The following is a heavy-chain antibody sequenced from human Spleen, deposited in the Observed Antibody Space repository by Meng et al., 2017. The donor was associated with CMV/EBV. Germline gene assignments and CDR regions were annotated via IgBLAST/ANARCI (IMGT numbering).Heavy chain of an antibody. V-gene: IGHV1-2*02. J-gene: IGHJ5*02. CDR1: GYTFTGYY. CDR3: ARDLLRYYFETMDWFDP. D-gene: IGHD3-22*01. Sequence: ASVKVSCKASGYTFTGYYMHWVRQAPGQGLEWMGIINPSGGSTSYAQKFQGRVTMTRDTSISTAYMELSRLRSDDTAVYYCARDLLRYYFETMDWFDPWGQGTLVTVSS. CDR2: INPSGGST.